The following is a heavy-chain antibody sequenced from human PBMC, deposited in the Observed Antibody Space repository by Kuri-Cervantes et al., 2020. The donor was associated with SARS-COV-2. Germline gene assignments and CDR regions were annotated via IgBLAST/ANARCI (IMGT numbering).Heavy chain of an antibody. J-gene: IGHJ5*02. V-gene: IGHV1-2*04. CDR1: GYTFTGYY. CDR3: ARDGLPYYDFWSGYYKVWFDP. D-gene: IGHD3-3*01. Sequence: ASVKVSCKASGYTFTGYYMHWVRQAPGQGLEWMGWINPNSGGTNYAQKFQGWVTMTRDTSISTAYMELSRLRSEDTAVYYCARDGLPYYDFWSGYYKVWFDPWGQGTVVTVSS. CDR2: INPNSGGT.